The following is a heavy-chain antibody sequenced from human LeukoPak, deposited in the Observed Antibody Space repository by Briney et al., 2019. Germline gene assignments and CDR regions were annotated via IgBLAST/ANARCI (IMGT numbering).Heavy chain of an antibody. CDR3: ARNKDDNGYNPLHI. D-gene: IGHD5-24*01. CDR2: IWYDGTNK. CDR1: GFTFSSYG. Sequence: GRSLRLFCTASGFTFSSYGMHWVRQAPGKGLEWVAVIWYDGTNKYYADSVQGRFTISRDNSKNTLYLQMNSLRAEDTAVYYCARNKDDNGYNPLHIWGQGTMVTVSS. V-gene: IGHV3-33*01. J-gene: IGHJ3*02.